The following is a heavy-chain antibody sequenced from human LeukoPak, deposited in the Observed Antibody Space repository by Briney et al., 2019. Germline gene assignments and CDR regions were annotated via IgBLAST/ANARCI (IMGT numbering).Heavy chain of an antibody. CDR3: AKGSIAARVSFSDY. D-gene: IGHD6-6*01. Sequence: GGSLRLSCAASGFTFSSYSMNWVRQAPGKGLEWVSYIRSSSSTIYYADSVKGRFTISRDNAKNSLYLQMNSLRAEDTAVYYCAKGSIAARVSFSDYWGQGTLVTVSS. J-gene: IGHJ4*02. CDR1: GFTFSSYS. V-gene: IGHV3-48*01. CDR2: IRSSSSTI.